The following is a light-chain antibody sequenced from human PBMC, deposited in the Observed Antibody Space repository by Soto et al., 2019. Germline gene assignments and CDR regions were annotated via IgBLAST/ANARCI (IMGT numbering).Light chain of an antibody. CDR3: QSYHSSLSGYV. Sequence: QSVLTQPPSVSGAPGQRLTISCTGSSSNIGSPFDVQWYQQLPGTAPKLLIYGNSNRPSGVPDRFSASKSGTSASLAITGLRADDEADYYCQSYHSSLSGYVFGTGTQLTVL. CDR1: SSNIGSPFD. CDR2: GNS. J-gene: IGLJ1*01. V-gene: IGLV1-40*01.